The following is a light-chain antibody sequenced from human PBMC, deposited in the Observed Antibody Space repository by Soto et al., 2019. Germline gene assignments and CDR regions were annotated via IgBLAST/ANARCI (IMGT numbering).Light chain of an antibody. V-gene: IGKV3-20*01. CDR2: GAS. CDR3: QQYGSSPIT. J-gene: IGKJ5*01. Sequence: EIVLTQSPGTLSLSPGERATLSCRASQSFSSRFLAWYQQKPGQAPRLLMYGASSRATGIPDRFSGTGSGTDFTLTISRLEPEDFAVYYCQQYGSSPITFGQGTRLEIK. CDR1: QSFSSRF.